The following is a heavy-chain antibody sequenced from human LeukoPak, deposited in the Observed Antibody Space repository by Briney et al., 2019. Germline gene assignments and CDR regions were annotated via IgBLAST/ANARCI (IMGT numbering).Heavy chain of an antibody. CDR3: ARGQPDIVATSRYYYYYYMDV. D-gene: IGHD5-12*01. V-gene: IGHV1-69*13. CDR2: IIPIFGTA. J-gene: IGHJ6*03. CDR1: GGTFSSYA. Sequence: ASVKVSCKASGGTFSSYAISWVRQAPGQGLEWMGGIIPIFGTANYAQKFQGRVTITADESTSTAYMELSSLRSEDTAVYYCARGQPDIVATSRYYYYYYMDVWGKGTTVTVSS.